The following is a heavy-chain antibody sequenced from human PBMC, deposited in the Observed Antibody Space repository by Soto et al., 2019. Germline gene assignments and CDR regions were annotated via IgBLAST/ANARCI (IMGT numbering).Heavy chain of an antibody. CDR1: GFTFNNYW. D-gene: IGHD2-15*01. CDR3: ASSKWRYYFAY. Sequence: EVQLEESGGGLVQPGGSLRLSCAVSGFTFNNYWMHWVRQAPGKGLVWVSRVDNDGSDPRYADSVKVRFTISRDNARSMCYRQTHSFRAVNTGVYNCASSKWRYYFAYWSQGSLGTVST. J-gene: IGHJ4*02. V-gene: IGHV3-74*01. CDR2: VDNDGSDP.